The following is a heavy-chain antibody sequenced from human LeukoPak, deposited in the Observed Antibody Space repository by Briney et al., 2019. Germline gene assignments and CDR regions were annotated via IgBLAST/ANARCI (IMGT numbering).Heavy chain of an antibody. Sequence: SETLSLTCTVSGVSITSGGYFWSWIRQHPGKGLEWIGYISYSGNTYYNPSLKSRLTISVGTSKNQFSLKLSSVTAADTAVYYCARSFGESYFDYWGQGILVTASS. CDR3: ARSFGESYFDY. D-gene: IGHD3-10*01. CDR2: ISYSGNT. J-gene: IGHJ4*02. CDR1: GVSITSGGYF. V-gene: IGHV4-31*03.